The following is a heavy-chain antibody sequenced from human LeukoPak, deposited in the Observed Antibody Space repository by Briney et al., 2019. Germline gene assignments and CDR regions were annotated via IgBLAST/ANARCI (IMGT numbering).Heavy chain of an antibody. D-gene: IGHD6-19*01. CDR3: ARHASVDGNWPRPLDY. J-gene: IGHJ4*02. V-gene: IGHV4-39*01. CDR1: GGSISSYY. Sequence: SETLSLTCTVSGGSISSYYWSWIRQPPGKGLEWIGTIYYSGNTYYNPSLKSRVTISVDTSKNQFSLKLTSVTAADTAVYYCARHASVDGNWPRPLDYWGQGRLVTVSS. CDR2: IYYSGNT.